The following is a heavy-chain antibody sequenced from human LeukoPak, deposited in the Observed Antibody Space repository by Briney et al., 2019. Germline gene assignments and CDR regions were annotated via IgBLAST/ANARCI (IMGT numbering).Heavy chain of an antibody. D-gene: IGHD2-15*01. V-gene: IGHV3-48*03. CDR2: ISSSGSSI. CDR3: VRRYCSSSSCTLDS. J-gene: IGHJ4*02. Sequence: GGSLRLSCAVSGFTLSSYEMNWVRQAPGKGLEWVSHISSSGSSIYYADSVMGRFTISRDNAKNSLYLQMNSLRAEDTAVYYCVRRYCSSSSCTLDSWGQGTLVTVSS. CDR1: GFTLSSYE.